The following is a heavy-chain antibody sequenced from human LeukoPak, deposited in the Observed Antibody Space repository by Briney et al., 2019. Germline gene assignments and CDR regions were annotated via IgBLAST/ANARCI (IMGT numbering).Heavy chain of an antibody. CDR3: ARPSREAAAGTGGYYYYYMDV. J-gene: IGHJ6*03. Sequence: GESLKISCKGSGYSFTSYWIGWVRQMPGKGLGWMGIIYPGDSDTRYSPSFQGQVTISADKSISTAYLQWSSLKASDTAMYYCARPSREAAAGTGGYYYYYMDVWGKGTTVTVSS. D-gene: IGHD6-13*01. CDR2: IYPGDSDT. V-gene: IGHV5-51*01. CDR1: GYSFTSYW.